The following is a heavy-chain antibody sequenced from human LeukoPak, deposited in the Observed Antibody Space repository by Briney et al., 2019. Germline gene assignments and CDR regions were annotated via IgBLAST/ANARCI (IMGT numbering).Heavy chain of an antibody. V-gene: IGHV4-59*08. CDR3: ARHLNSGSYADAFDI. Sequence: SETLSLTCTVSGGSISSYYWSWIRQPPGKGLEWIGYIYYSGNTNYNPSLKSRVTIPVDTSKNQFSLKVSSVTAADTAVYYCARHLNSGSYADAFDIWGQGTMVTVSA. CDR1: GGSISSYY. D-gene: IGHD1-26*01. J-gene: IGHJ3*02. CDR2: IYYSGNT.